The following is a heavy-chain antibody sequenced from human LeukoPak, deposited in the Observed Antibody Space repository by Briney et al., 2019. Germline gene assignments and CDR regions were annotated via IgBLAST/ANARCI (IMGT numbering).Heavy chain of an antibody. Sequence: PSETLSLTCTVSGGSISSGSYYWSWIRQPAGKGLEWIGRIYSSGSTNYNPSLKSRVTISLDTSKNQFSLKLSSVTAADTAVYYCARARDGRSCFDYWGQGTLVTVSS. CDR1: GGSISSGSYY. V-gene: IGHV4-61*02. CDR3: ARARDGRSCFDY. D-gene: IGHD2-15*01. CDR2: IYSSGST. J-gene: IGHJ4*02.